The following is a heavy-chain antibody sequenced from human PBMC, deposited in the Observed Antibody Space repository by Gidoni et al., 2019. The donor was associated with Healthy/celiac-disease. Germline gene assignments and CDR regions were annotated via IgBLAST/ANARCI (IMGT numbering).Heavy chain of an antibody. CDR1: GSTVSSNY. Sequence: EVQLVESVGGMIQPGGSLRFPCSAPGSTVSSNYMSWVRPAPGKGLEWVSVIYSGGSTYYADSVKGRFTITRNNSKNSLYLQMNSLRAEDTAVYYCALSSLQAPFDYWGQGTLVTVSS. V-gene: IGHV3-53*01. J-gene: IGHJ4*02. CDR3: ALSSLQAPFDY. D-gene: IGHD6-6*01. CDR2: IYSGGST.